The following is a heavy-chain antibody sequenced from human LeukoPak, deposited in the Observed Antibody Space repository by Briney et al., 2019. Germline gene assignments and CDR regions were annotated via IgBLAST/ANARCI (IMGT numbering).Heavy chain of an antibody. CDR3: AREIGQYSSSWRPIDAFDI. Sequence: PGGSLRLSCAASGFTFSSYEMNWVRQAPGKGLVWVSRINSDGSSTSYADSVKGRFTISRDNAKNTLYLQVNSLRAEDTAVYYCAREIGQYSSSWRPIDAFDIWGQGTMVTVSS. D-gene: IGHD6-13*01. J-gene: IGHJ3*02. CDR1: GFTFSSYE. V-gene: IGHV3-74*01. CDR2: INSDGSST.